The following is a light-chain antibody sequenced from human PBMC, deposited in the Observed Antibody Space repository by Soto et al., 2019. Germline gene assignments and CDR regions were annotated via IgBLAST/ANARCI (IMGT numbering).Light chain of an antibody. J-gene: IGKJ1*01. CDR1: QTISSNY. CDR2: GTS. Sequence: EIVLTQSPGTLSVSPGERATLSCRASQTISSNYVAWYQQKPGQSPSLLIYGTSIMATGIPDRFSGRGSGTDFTLAISRLEPEDSAIYDCQQYVSWTFGQGTKVEIK. CDR3: QQYVSWT. V-gene: IGKV3-20*01.